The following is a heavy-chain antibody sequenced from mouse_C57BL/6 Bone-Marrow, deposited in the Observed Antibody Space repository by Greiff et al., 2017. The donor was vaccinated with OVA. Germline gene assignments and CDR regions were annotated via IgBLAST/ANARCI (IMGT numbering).Heavy chain of an antibody. Sequence: EVQRVESVAELVRPGASVKLSCTASGFNIQNTYMHWVKQRPEQGLEWIGRIDPAYGNPKYAPKFQGKATITADPSSNQAYLQLSSRTSEDTAIYYCARGRGYFDVWGTGTTVTVSS. CDR3: ARGRGYFDV. J-gene: IGHJ1*03. CDR2: IDPAYGNP. V-gene: IGHV14-3*01. CDR1: GFNIQNTY.